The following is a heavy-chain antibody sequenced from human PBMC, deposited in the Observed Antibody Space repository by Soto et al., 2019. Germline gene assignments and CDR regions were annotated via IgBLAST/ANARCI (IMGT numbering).Heavy chain of an antibody. CDR1: GGSISSGGYY. V-gene: IGHV4-30-2*01. CDR3: ARSAAGTHPGYWLDP. Sequence: SETLSLTCTVSGGSISSGGYYWSWIRQPPGKGLEWIGYIYHSGSTYYNPSLKSRVTISVDRSKNQFSLKLSSVTAADTAVYYCARSAAGTHPGYWLDPWGQGTLVTVSS. CDR2: IYHSGST. J-gene: IGHJ5*02. D-gene: IGHD6-13*01.